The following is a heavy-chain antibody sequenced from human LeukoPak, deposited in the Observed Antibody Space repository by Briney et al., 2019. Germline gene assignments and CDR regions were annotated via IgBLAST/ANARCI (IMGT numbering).Heavy chain of an antibody. CDR1: GYSISSGYY. CDR3: ARAPGYDILTGYYPEGYFDY. CDR2: IYHSGST. Sequence: PSETLSLTCTVSGYSISSGYYWGWIRQPPGKGLEWIGSIYHSGSTYYNPSLKSRVTISVDTSKNQFSLKLSSVTAADTAVYYCARAPGYDILTGYYPEGYFDYWGQGTLVTVSS. J-gene: IGHJ4*02. V-gene: IGHV4-38-2*02. D-gene: IGHD3-9*01.